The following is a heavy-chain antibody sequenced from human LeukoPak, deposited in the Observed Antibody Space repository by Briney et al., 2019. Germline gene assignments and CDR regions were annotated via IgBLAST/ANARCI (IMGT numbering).Heavy chain of an antibody. J-gene: IGHJ3*01. CDR1: GFTVSSNY. Sequence: PGGSLRLSCAASGFTVSSNYMSWVRQAPGKGLEWVSVIYSGGSTYYADSVKGRFTISRDNSKNTLYLQMYSLRAEDTAVYYCAREPIYYYGSSDYVDAWGQGTMVTVSS. D-gene: IGHD3-22*01. CDR2: IYSGGST. CDR3: AREPIYYYGSSDYVDA. V-gene: IGHV3-66*02.